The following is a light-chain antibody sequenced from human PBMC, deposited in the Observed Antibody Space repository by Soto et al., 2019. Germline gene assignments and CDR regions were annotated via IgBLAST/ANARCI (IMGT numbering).Light chain of an antibody. CDR1: QGVGSH. CDR3: QQRNLWIT. J-gene: IGKJ4*01. V-gene: IGKV3-11*01. Sequence: ETMLNMKRAKVRLSREERRTLSCRASQGVGSHLVWYQQKPGQAPRLLIYDASTRATGTSARFSGSGSGTEFTLSILSLEPEDSAVYYCQQRNLWITFGGGTKVDIK. CDR2: DAS.